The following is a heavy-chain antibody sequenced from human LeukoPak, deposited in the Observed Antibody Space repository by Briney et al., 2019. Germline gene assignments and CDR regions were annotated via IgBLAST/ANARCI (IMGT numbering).Heavy chain of an antibody. CDR2: INHSGST. D-gene: IGHD1-26*01. CDR1: GGSFSGYY. J-gene: IGHJ4*02. V-gene: IGHV4-34*01. Sequence: SETLSLTCAVYGGSFSGYYWSWLRQPPGKGLEWIGEINHSGSTNYNPSLKSRVTISVDTSKNQFSLKLSSVTAADTAVYYCARSYVSYYFDYWGQGTLVTVSS. CDR3: ARSYVSYYFDY.